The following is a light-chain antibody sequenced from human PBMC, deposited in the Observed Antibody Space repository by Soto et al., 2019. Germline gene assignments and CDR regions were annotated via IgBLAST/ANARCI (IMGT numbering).Light chain of an antibody. CDR1: NIGSKS. V-gene: IGLV3-21*02. CDR2: DDS. Sequence: SYELTQPPSMSVVPGQTVRITCGGNNIGSKSVHWYQQRPGLAPVLVVYDDSDRPSGIPERFSGSNSGNTATLIISRVEAGDEADYYCQVWDTSIIHGVFGGGTKLTVL. J-gene: IGLJ3*02. CDR3: QVWDTSIIHGV.